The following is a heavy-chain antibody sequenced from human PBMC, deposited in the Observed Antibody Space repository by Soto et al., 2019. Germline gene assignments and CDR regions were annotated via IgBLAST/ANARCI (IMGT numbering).Heavy chain of an antibody. D-gene: IGHD3-22*01. CDR1: GYTFTSYG. Sequence: ASVKLSCKASGYTFTSYGIDWVRQAPEQGLEWLGWISAYNGNTKYAQKLQGRVTMTTDTSTSTAYMELRSLRSDDTAVYYCARDGYDSNGYYTFDYWGQGTLVTVSS. V-gene: IGHV1-18*01. CDR2: ISAYNGNT. J-gene: IGHJ4*02. CDR3: ARDGYDSNGYYTFDY.